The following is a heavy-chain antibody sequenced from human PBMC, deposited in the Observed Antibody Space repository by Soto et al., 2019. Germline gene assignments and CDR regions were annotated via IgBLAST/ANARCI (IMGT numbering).Heavy chain of an antibody. CDR3: ARAGGYYYDSSGYLVAD. CDR1: GGSISSYY. V-gene: IGHV4-59*12. CDR2: IYYSGST. J-gene: IGHJ4*02. D-gene: IGHD3-22*01. Sequence: PSETLSLTCTVSGGSISSYYWSWIRQPPGKGLEWIGYIYYSGSTNYNPSLKSRVTISVDTSKNQFSLKLSSVTAADTAVYYCARAGGYYYDSSGYLVADWGQGTLVTVSS.